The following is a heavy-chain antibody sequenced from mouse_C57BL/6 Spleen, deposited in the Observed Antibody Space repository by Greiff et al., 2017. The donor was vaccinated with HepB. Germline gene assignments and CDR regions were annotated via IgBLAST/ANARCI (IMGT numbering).Heavy chain of an antibody. J-gene: IGHJ4*01. CDR3: ARREIYYGYDDLRMDY. D-gene: IGHD2-2*01. V-gene: IGHV1-26*01. CDR1: GYTFTDYY. Sequence: VQLQQSGPELVKPGASVKISCKASGYTFTDYYMNWVKQSHGKSLEWIGDINPNNGGTSYNQKFKGKATLTVDKSSSTAYMELRSLTSEDSAVYYCARREIYYGYDDLRMDYWGQGTSVTVSS. CDR2: INPNNGGT.